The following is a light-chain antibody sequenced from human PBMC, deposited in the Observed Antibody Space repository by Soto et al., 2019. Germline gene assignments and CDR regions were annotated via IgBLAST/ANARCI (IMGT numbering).Light chain of an antibody. CDR3: QQYNKWPPVT. Sequence: DIMMTQSPGTLSVSPGESATLSCRASQSVGSYLAWYQQKPGQAPRLLIYGASTRATGIPARFRGRGSGTEFTLTISGLQSEEFAIYYCQQYNKWPPVTFGQGTKVYIK. V-gene: IGKV3-15*01. CDR2: GAS. CDR1: QSVGSY. J-gene: IGKJ2*01.